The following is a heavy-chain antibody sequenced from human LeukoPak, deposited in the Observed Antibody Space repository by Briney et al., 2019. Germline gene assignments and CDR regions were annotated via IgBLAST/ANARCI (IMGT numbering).Heavy chain of an antibody. CDR1: GGSISSGSYY. D-gene: IGHD6-13*01. Sequence: PSETLSLTCTVSGGSISSGSYYWSWIRQPAGKGLEWIGRIYTSGSTNYNPSLKSRVTISVDTSKNRFSLKLSSVTAADTAVYYCARDGTAAGTFDYWGQGTLATVSS. CDR2: IYTSGST. CDR3: ARDGTAAGTFDY. J-gene: IGHJ4*02. V-gene: IGHV4-61*02.